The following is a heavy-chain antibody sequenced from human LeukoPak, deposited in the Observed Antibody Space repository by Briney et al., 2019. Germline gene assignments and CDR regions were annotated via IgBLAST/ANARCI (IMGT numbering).Heavy chain of an antibody. CDR1: GFSLSTRGVG. V-gene: IGHV2-5*02. CDR3: AHMAPFYIAVAGSGFDY. J-gene: IGHJ4*02. CDR2: IYWDDDK. Sequence: SGPTLVKPTQTLTLTCTFSGFSLSTRGVGVGWIRQPPGKALAWLALIYWDDDKRYSPSLKSRLSITKDTSKNQVVLTMTNMDPVDTATYYCAHMAPFYIAVAGSGFDYWGQGTLVTVSS. D-gene: IGHD6-19*01.